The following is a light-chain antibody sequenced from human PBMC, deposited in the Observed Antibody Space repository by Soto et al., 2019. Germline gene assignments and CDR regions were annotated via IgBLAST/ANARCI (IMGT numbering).Light chain of an antibody. Sequence: EIVLTQSPGTLSMSPGERATLSCRASHSVGSTSLPWYQQRHGQAPRLLIYGASSRATGLPDRFSGSGSGTDFTLTISRMEPEDFAVYYCQVYTNSFGGGTKVEIK. V-gene: IGKV3-20*01. CDR1: HSVGSTS. J-gene: IGKJ4*02. CDR3: QVYTNS. CDR2: GAS.